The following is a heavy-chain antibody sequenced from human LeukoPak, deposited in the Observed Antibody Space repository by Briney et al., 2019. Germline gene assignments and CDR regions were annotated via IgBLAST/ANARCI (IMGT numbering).Heavy chain of an antibody. V-gene: IGHV1-18*01. CDR1: GYTFTSYG. J-gene: IGHJ4*02. D-gene: IGHD3-22*01. CDR3: AREVKSTYYYDSSGYYPLDY. Sequence: GASVKVSCKASGYTFTSYGISWVRQAPGQGLEWMGWISAYNGNTNYAQELQGRVTMTTDTSTSTAYMELRSLRSDDTAVYYCAREVKSTYYYDSSGYYPLDYWGQGTLVTVSS. CDR2: ISAYNGNT.